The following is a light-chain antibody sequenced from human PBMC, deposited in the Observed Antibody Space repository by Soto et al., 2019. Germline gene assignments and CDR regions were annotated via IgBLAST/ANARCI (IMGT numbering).Light chain of an antibody. J-gene: IGKJ5*01. V-gene: IGKV3-20*01. CDR2: GAS. CDR3: QHYGRSPIT. Sequence: EIVLTQSPGTLSLAPGERATLWFRASKSVSSNLAWYQQKPGQAPRLLIYGASTRATGIPARFSGSGSATDFTLTISRLEPEDFALYYCQHYGRSPITFGQGTRLEIK. CDR1: KSVSSN.